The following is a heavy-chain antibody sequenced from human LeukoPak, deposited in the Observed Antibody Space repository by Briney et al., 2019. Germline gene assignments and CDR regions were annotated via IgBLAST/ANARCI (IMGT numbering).Heavy chain of an antibody. CDR2: INPIFGTA. J-gene: IGHJ4*02. CDR1: GGTFSSYA. D-gene: IGHD5-24*01. Sequence: SVKVSCKASGGTFSSYAISWVRQAPGQGLEWMEGINPIFGTANYAQKFQGRVTITADESTSTAYMELSSLRSEDTAVYYCARGLRRDGYNPLYYFDYWGQGTLVTVSS. CDR3: ARGLRRDGYNPLYYFDY. V-gene: IGHV1-69*01.